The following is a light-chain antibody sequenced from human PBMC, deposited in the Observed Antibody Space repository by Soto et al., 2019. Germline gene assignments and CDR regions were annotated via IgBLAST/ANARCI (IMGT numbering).Light chain of an antibody. Sequence: QAVVTQPPSASGTPGQRVTISCSGSSSNIGSNFVYWYQQLPETAPKLLIYRNNQRPSGVPDRFSASKSGTSASLAIGGLRSEDEADYYCAAWDDSLSGPVFGGGTKLTVL. CDR2: RNN. V-gene: IGLV1-47*01. CDR3: AAWDDSLSGPV. J-gene: IGLJ3*02. CDR1: SSNIGSNF.